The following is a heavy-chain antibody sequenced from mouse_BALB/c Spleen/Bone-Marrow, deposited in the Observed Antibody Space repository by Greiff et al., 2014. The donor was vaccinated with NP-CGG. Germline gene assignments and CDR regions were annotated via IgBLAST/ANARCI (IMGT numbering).Heavy chain of an antibody. D-gene: IGHD2-1*01. CDR1: GFNIKDTY. CDR2: IDPANGNT. J-gene: IGHJ3*01. V-gene: IGHV14-3*02. CDR3: ARSGNYGAWFAY. Sequence: EVQVVESGAELVKPGASVKLSCTASGFNIKDTYMHWVKQRPEQGLEWIGRIDPANGNTKYDPKFQGKATITADTSSNTAYLQLSSLTSEDTAVYYCARSGNYGAWFAYWGQGTLVTVSA.